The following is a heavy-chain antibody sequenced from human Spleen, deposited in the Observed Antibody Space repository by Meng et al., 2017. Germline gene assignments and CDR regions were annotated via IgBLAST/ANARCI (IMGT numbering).Heavy chain of an antibody. V-gene: IGHV4-31*01. CDR3: ARVPAAGTYGDYGFHYGMDV. CDR1: GGSISSGGYY. CDR2: IYYSGST. Sequence: LRLSCTVSGGSISSGGYYWSWIRQHPGKGLEWIGYIYYSGSTYYNPSLKSLVTISVDTSKNQFSLKLSSGTAADTAVYYFARVPAAGTYGDYGFHYGMDVWGQGTTVTVSS. D-gene: IGHD4-17*01. J-gene: IGHJ6*02.